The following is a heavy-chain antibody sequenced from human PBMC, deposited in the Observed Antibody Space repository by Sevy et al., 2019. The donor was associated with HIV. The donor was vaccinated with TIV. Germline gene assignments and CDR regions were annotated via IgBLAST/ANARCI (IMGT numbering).Heavy chain of an antibody. V-gene: IGHV3-21*01. D-gene: IGHD3-16*01. CDR3: ARDGGNYFDY. CDR2: ISSYSYI. Sequence: GGSLRLSCEASGFTFTSYSMNWVRQAPGKGLEWVSSISSYSYISYADSVKGRFTVSRDNAKNSLYLQMSSLRAEDMAVYYCARDGGNYFDYWGREPWSPSPQ. CDR1: GFTFTSYS. J-gene: IGHJ4*02.